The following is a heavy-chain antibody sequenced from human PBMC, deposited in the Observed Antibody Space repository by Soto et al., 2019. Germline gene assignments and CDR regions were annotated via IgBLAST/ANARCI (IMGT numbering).Heavy chain of an antibody. D-gene: IGHD6-13*01. V-gene: IGHV3-23*01. Sequence: AGSLRLPCAASGFTFSSYPMSWVRQAPGKGLGWVSAISGSGSSTYYAVSVKCRFTISTDNSKYTLYLQLNSLRAEDTAVYYCARVASSSYGMDVWVQGTKVTVSS. CDR3: ARVASSSYGMDV. J-gene: IGHJ6*02. CDR2: ISGSGSST. CDR1: GFTFSSYP.